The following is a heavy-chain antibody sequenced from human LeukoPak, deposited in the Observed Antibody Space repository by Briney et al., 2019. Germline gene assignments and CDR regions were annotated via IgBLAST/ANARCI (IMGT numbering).Heavy chain of an antibody. D-gene: IGHD5-18*01. CDR2: IYYSGST. V-gene: IGHV4-39*07. CDR1: GGSISSSSYY. CDR3: ARGGSVRDTAMPLGY. J-gene: IGHJ4*02. Sequence: PSQTPSLTCTVSGGSISSSSYYWGWIRQPPGKGLEWIGSIYYSGSTYYNPSLKSRVTISVDTSKNQFSLKLSSVTAADTAVYYCARGGSVRDTAMPLGYWGQGTLVTVSS.